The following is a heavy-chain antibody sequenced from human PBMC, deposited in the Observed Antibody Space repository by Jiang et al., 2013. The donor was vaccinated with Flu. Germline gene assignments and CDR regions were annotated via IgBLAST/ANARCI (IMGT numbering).Heavy chain of an antibody. CDR2: ISSSSSYI. V-gene: IGHV3-21*01. D-gene: IGHD1-26*01. CDR3: ARAPAVGKGYFDY. Sequence: SSISSSSSYIYYADSVKGRFTISRDNAKNSLYLQMNGLRAEDTAVYYCARAPAVGKGYFDYWGQGTLVTVSS. J-gene: IGHJ4*02.